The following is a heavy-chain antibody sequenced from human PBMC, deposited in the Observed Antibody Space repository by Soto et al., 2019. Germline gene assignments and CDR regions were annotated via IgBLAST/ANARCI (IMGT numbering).Heavy chain of an antibody. V-gene: IGHV3-21*03. J-gene: IGHJ3*02. CDR2: ISSSSSYI. Sequence: GGSLRLSCAASGFTFSSYSMNWVRQAPGKGLEWVSSISSSSSYIYYADSVKGRFTISRDNAKNSLYLQMNSLGAEDTAVYYCAREGSNCSGGSCYALAFDIWGQGTMVTVSS. D-gene: IGHD2-15*01. CDR3: AREGSNCSGGSCYALAFDI. CDR1: GFTFSSYS.